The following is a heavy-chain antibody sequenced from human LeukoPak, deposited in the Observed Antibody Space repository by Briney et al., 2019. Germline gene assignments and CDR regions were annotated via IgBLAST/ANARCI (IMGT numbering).Heavy chain of an antibody. D-gene: IGHD6-19*01. V-gene: IGHV4-4*07. Sequence: SETLSLTCTVSGGSISSYYWSWIRQPAGKGLEWIGRIYTSGSTNYNPSLKGRVTMSVDTSKNQFSLKLSSVTAADTAVYYCARTGYSSGWYWFDPWGQGTLVTVSS. J-gene: IGHJ5*02. CDR3: ARTGYSSGWYWFDP. CDR2: IYTSGST. CDR1: GGSISSYY.